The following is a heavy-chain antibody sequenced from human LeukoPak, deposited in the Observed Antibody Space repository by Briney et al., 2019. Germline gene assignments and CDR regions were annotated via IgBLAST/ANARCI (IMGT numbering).Heavy chain of an antibody. CDR1: GFTFSDYW. D-gene: IGHD3-3*01. CDR3: AREILGTHSAFDY. V-gene: IGHV3-7*05. J-gene: IGHJ4*02. CDR2: IKEDGSDK. Sequence: GGSLRLSCAASGFTFSDYWMSWVRQAPGKGLEWVANIKEDGSDKNFVDSVKGRFTISRDNAKNSLYLYMNSLRAEDTAVYYCAREILGTHSAFDYWGRGTRVTVSS.